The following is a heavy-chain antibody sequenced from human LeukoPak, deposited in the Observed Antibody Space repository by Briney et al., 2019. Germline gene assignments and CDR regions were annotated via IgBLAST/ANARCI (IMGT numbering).Heavy chain of an antibody. CDR3: ATDALYGMDV. CDR2: FGPEDGET. J-gene: IGHJ6*02. V-gene: IGHV1-24*01. Sequence: GASVKASCKVSGYTLTELSMHWVRQAPGKGLEWMGGFGPEDGETIYAQKFQGRVTMTEDTSTDTAYMELSSLRSEDTAVYYCATDALYGMDVWGQGTTVTVSS. CDR1: GYTLTELS.